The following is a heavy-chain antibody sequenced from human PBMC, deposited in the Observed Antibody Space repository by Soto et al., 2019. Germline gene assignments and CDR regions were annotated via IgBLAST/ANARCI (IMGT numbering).Heavy chain of an antibody. D-gene: IGHD3-16*01. J-gene: IGHJ4*02. CDR2: IYNNGGS. Sequence: LSLTCVVSGASISSGDYAWNWVRQPPGKGLEWLGYIYNNGGSYYSPSLKSRVTISLDRSQNHFSLRLNSVTAADTALYFCARGDKNNDYYFDHWGQGTLVTVSS. CDR3: ARGDKNNDYYFDH. V-gene: IGHV4-30-2*01. CDR1: GASISSGDYA.